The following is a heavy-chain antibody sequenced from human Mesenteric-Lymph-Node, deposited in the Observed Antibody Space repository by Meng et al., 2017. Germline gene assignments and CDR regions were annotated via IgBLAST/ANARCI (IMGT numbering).Heavy chain of an antibody. V-gene: IGHV1-18*01. CDR2: ISTHNGDT. CDR1: GYTFTSYG. D-gene: IGHD4-17*01. CDR3: ARDLVYGDYAYFDY. Sequence: ASVKVSCKASGYTFTSYGIGWLRQAPGQGLEWMGWISTHNGDTNYGQKVQGRVTMTTDTSTSTAYMELRNLRAEDTAVYYCARDLVYGDYAYFDYWGQGTLVTVSS. J-gene: IGHJ4*02.